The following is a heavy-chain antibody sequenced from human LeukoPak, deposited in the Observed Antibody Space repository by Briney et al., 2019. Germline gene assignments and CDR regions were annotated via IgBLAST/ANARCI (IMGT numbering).Heavy chain of an antibody. CDR3: AKDPQKWESYFDY. J-gene: IGHJ4*02. CDR1: GFTFSSYG. Sequence: PGGSLRLSCAASGFTFSSYGMHWVRQAPGKGLEWVAFTRYDGSNKYYADSVKGRFTISRDNSKNMLCLQMNSLRAEDTAVYYCAKDPQKWESYFDYWGQGTLVTVSS. CDR2: TRYDGSNK. D-gene: IGHD1-26*01. V-gene: IGHV3-30*02.